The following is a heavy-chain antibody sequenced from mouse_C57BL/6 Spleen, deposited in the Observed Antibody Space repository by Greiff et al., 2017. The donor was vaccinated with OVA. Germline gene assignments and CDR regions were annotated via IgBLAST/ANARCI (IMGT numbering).Heavy chain of an antibody. CDR2: ISGGGGNT. CDR1: GFTFSSYT. D-gene: IGHD3-2*02. J-gene: IGHJ2*01. CDR3: ARRGQLRLTLFDY. V-gene: IGHV5-9*01. Sequence: DVKLVESGGGLVKPGGSLKLSCAASGFTFSSYTMSWVRQTPEKRLEWVATISGGGGNTCYPDSVKGRFTISRDNAKNTLYLQMSSLRSEDTALYYCARRGQLRLTLFDYWGQGTTLTVSS.